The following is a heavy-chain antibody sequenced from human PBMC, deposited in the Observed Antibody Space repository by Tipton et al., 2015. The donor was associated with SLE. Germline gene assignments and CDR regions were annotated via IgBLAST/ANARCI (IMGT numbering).Heavy chain of an antibody. D-gene: IGHD4-23*01. J-gene: IGHJ4*02. V-gene: IGHV3-7*01. CDR3: ASGGYGGNPDY. CDR2: IKQDGSEK. Sequence: SLRLSCTVSGFTFSSYWMSWVRQAPGKGLEWVANIKQDGSEKYYVDSVKGRFTISRDNAKNSLYLQMNSLRAEDTAVYYCASGGYGGNPDYWGQGTLVTVSS. CDR1: GFTFSSYW.